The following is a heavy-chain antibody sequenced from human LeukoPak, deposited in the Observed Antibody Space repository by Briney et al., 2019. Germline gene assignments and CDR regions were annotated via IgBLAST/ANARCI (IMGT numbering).Heavy chain of an antibody. D-gene: IGHD3-10*01. Sequence: GGSLRLSCAASGFTFSSYSMNWVRPAPGKGLEWVSYITSSSNTIYYADSVKGRFTISRDNAKNSLYLQMNSLRDEDTAVYYCAFGGSGSYYTDYFDYWGQGTLVTVSS. J-gene: IGHJ4*02. CDR3: AFGGSGSYYTDYFDY. CDR2: ITSSSNTI. V-gene: IGHV3-48*02. CDR1: GFTFSSYS.